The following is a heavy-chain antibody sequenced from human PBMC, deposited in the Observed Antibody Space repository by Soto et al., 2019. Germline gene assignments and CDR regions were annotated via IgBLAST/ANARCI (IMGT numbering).Heavy chain of an antibody. CDR1: GASISDFY. J-gene: IGHJ4*02. CDR3: AREGAIFGVEDY. CDR2: IFVSGST. V-gene: IGHV4-4*07. Sequence: QVQLQGSGPGLVKPSETLSLTCTVSGASISDFYWTWIRQPAGRGLEWIGRIFVSGSTNYNPSLRSRVTMSVDSSKNQFSLKLSSVTAADTALYYCAREGAIFGVEDYWGQGILATVSS. D-gene: IGHD3-3*01.